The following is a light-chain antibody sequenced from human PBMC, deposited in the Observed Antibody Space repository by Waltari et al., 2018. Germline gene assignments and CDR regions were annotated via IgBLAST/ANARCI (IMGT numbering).Light chain of an antibody. V-gene: IGLV4-69*01. CDR3: QTWDPDTVV. CDR2: IDGGGGH. J-gene: IGLJ2*01. CDR1: SAHSAYA. Sequence: QLAVTQSPSASASLGASVQPTCTLRSAHSAYAIACHPHQPEKGPRFLMKIDGGGGHTKGDGIPDRFSGFSSGAERYLTISSLQYEDEAAYYCQTWDPDTVVFGGGTKLTV.